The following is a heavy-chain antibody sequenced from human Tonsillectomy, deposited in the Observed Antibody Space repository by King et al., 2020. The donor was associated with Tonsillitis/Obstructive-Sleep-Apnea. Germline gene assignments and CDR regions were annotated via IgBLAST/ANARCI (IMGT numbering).Heavy chain of an antibody. Sequence: QLVQSGAEVKKPGASVKVSCKASGYTFTSYGISWVRQAPGQGLEWMGWISAYNGNTNYAQKLQGRVTMTTDTSTSTAYMELRSLRSADTAVYYCARDIGSSSSYEVNYYYYTMDVWGQGTTVTVSS. CDR2: ISAYNGNT. V-gene: IGHV1-18*01. J-gene: IGHJ6*02. CDR1: GYTFTSYG. D-gene: IGHD6-13*01. CDR3: ARDIGSSSSYEVNYYYYTMDV.